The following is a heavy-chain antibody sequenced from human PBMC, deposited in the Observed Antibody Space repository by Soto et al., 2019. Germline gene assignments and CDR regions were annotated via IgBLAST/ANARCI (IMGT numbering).Heavy chain of an antibody. Sequence: SDTLSLTCTVSGDSILSSSYYWGWFRQPPGKGLEWIGSIYYSGSTYYNPSLKSRVTISVDTSKNQFSLKLSSVTAADTAVYYCASQDSYYYYYGMDVWGQGTTVT. CDR1: GDSILSSSYY. CDR3: ASQDSYYYYYGMDV. CDR2: IYYSGST. J-gene: IGHJ6*02. D-gene: IGHD2-15*01. V-gene: IGHV4-39*01.